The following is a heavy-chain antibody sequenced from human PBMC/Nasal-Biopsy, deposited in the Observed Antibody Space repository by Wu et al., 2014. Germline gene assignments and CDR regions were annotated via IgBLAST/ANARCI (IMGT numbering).Heavy chain of an antibody. CDR1: GASITSGGHY. J-gene: IGHJ2*01. CDR2: IHSSGTT. Sequence: TLSLTCTVSGASITSGGHYWSWIRQQPGEGLEWIGYIHSSGTTYYNPSLKSRLSMSVDTSKSQFSLSLTSVTGADTAIYYCAREDLSGSGSYWFFDLWGRGTLVTVSS. V-gene: IGHV4-31*03. D-gene: IGHD3-10*01. CDR3: AREDLSGSGSYWFFDL.